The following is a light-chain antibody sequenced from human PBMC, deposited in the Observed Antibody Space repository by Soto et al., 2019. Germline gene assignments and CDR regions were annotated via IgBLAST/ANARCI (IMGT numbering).Light chain of an antibody. CDR3: QNFDSAPQT. V-gene: IGKV3-20*01. CDR1: QSVSSSY. Sequence: EIVLTQSPGTLSLSPGERATLSCRASQSVSSSYFGWYQQKPGQAPRLLIYATSSRATDIPDRFSGGGSGTEFTLTISSLQPEDVATYYCQNFDSAPQTFGQGTKVDIK. CDR2: ATS. J-gene: IGKJ1*01.